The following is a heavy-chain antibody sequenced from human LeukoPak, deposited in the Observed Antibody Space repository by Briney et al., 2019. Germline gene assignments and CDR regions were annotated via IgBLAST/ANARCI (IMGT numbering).Heavy chain of an antibody. D-gene: IGHD3-10*01. CDR3: ARVLTYGSRTYYFDY. Sequence: PSETLSLTCTVSGGSISGYYWSWIRQPPGKGLEWIGYIYYSESTNYNPSLKSRVTISLDTSKNQFSLKLSSVTAADTAVYYCARVLTYGSRTYYFDYWGQGTLVTVSS. CDR2: IYYSEST. CDR1: GGSISGYY. J-gene: IGHJ4*02. V-gene: IGHV4-59*01.